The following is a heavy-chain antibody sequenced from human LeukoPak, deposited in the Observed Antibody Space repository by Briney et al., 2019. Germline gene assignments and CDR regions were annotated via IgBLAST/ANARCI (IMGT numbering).Heavy chain of an antibody. V-gene: IGHV1-8*01. D-gene: IGHD3-10*01. J-gene: IGHJ4*02. CDR2: MNPNSGNT. CDR3: ARGSSHTVGDFDY. Sequence: ASVKVSCKASGYTFASYDINWVRPATGQGLEWMGWMNPNSGNTGYAQKFQGRVTMTRNTSISTAYMELSSLRSEDTAVYYCARGSSHTVGDFDYWGQGTLVTVSS. CDR1: GYTFASYD.